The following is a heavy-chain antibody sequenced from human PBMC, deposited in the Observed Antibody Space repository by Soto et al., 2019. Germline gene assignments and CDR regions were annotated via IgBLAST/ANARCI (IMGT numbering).Heavy chain of an antibody. CDR1: GFSLTTQGLH. V-gene: IGHV2-5*02. D-gene: IGHD4-17*01. Sequence: HITLKESGPTLLKPTQTLTLTCTFSGFSLTTQGLHVGWISQPPGKTLKWLALINWDDNEVYSPSLKYRLTIPKDTAKSQVVLTLATVDPVDTATYYCVYRDFGDYFFQFWGQGSLVNVSS. CDR3: VYRDFGDYFFQF. J-gene: IGHJ4*02. CDR2: INWDDNE.